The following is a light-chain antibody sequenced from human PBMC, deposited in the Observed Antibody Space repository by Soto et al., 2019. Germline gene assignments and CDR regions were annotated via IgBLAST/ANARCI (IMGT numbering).Light chain of an antibody. CDR3: QQYYRSSIT. CDR2: DAS. V-gene: IGKV1-5*01. J-gene: IGKJ5*01. CDR1: QSLHNY. Sequence: DIQMTQSPSTLSASVGDRVTITCRASQSLHNYLAWHQQKPGKAPKLLIYDASTLERGVPSRFSGTGSGTEFTLTISSLQPDDFATYYCQQYYRSSITFGQGTRLESK.